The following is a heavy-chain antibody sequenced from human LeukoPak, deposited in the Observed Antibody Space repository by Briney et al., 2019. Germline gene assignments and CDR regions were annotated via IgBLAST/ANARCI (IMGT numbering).Heavy chain of an antibody. Sequence: PSETLSLTCTVSGGSISSSSYYWGWIRQPPGKGLEWIGYIYYSGSTNYNPSLKSRVTISVDTSKNQFSLKLSSVTAADTAVYYCAREVLEDYYDSSGYYSRFGYFDYWGQGTLVTVPS. D-gene: IGHD3-22*01. CDR3: AREVLEDYYDSSGYYSRFGYFDY. CDR2: IYYSGST. V-gene: IGHV4-61*01. CDR1: GGSISSSSYY. J-gene: IGHJ4*02.